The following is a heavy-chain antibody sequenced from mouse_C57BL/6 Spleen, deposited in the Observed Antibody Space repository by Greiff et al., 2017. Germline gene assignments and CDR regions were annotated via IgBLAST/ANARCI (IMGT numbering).Heavy chain of an antibody. J-gene: IGHJ4*01. D-gene: IGHD3-2*02. CDR3: SREAGSYYYAMDY. CDR1: GYTFTSYW. Sequence: QVQLQQPGTELVKPGASVKLSCKASGYTFTSYWMHWVKQRPGQGLEWIGNINPSNGGTNYNETFKSKATLTVDKSSSTAYMQLSRLTSEDSAVYDCSREAGSYYYAMDYWGQGTSVTVSS. CDR2: INPSNGGT. V-gene: IGHV1-53*01.